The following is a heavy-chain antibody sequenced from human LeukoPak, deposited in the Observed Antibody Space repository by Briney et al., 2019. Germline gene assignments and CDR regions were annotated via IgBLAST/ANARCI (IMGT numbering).Heavy chain of an antibody. Sequence: TSETLSLTCTVFGYSISSGYYWGWIRQPPGKGLEWIGNIHHSGSTYYNPSLKSRVTISVDTSKNQFSLKLNSVTAADTAVYYCARDPRYSGSYYYYYSMDVWGQGTTVTVSS. V-gene: IGHV4-38-2*02. D-gene: IGHD1-26*01. CDR1: GYSISSGYY. CDR3: ARDPRYSGSYYYYYSMDV. J-gene: IGHJ6*02. CDR2: IHHSGST.